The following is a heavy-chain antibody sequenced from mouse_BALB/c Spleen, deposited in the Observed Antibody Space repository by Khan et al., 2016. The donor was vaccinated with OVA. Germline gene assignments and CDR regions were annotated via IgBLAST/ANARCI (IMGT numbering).Heavy chain of an antibody. CDR1: GFSLTNYG. D-gene: IGHD2-1*01. V-gene: IGHV2-3*01. CDR2: IWGDGST. J-gene: IGHJ4*01. CDR3: ARFEYYGNFYAMDY. Sequence: QVRLKQSGPGLVAPSQSLSITCTVSGFSLTNYGVNWVRQPPGEGLEWLGVIWGDGSTNYHSALKSRLSISKDNSKSQGFLKLNSLQTDDTATYYCARFEYYGNFYAMDYWGQGTSVTVSS.